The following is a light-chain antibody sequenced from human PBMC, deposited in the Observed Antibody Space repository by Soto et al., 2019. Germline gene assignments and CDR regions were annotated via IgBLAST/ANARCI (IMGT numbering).Light chain of an antibody. V-gene: IGLV1-51*02. CDR2: ENN. CDR3: GTWDSSLSAVV. Sequence: QSVLTQPPSVSAAPGQKVTISCSGSSSYIGNNYVSWYQQLPGTAPKLLIYENNKRPSGIPDRFSGSKSGTSATLGITGLQTGDEADYYCGTWDSSLSAVVFGTGTKVT. CDR1: SSYIGNNY. J-gene: IGLJ1*01.